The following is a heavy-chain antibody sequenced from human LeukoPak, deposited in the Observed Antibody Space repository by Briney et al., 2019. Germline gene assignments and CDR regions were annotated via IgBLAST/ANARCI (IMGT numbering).Heavy chain of an antibody. CDR2: IHYSGST. Sequence: SETLSLTCTVSGGSVSSGSNYWSWIRQPPGKGLEWVGYIHYSGSTSHNPALKSRVTISVDTSKNQFSLKLSSVTAADTAVYYCARVLYGSGTYYFDYWGQGTLVTVSS. CDR3: ARVLYGSGTYYFDY. J-gene: IGHJ4*02. V-gene: IGHV4-61*01. CDR1: GGSVSSGSNY. D-gene: IGHD3-10*01.